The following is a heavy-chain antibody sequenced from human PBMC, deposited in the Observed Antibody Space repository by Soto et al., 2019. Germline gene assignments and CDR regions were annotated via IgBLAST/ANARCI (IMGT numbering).Heavy chain of an antibody. V-gene: IGHV3-30-3*01. Sequence: GGSLRLSCAASGFTFSSYAMHWDRQAPGKGLEWVAVISYDGSNKYYADSVKGRFTISRDNSKNTLYLQMDSLRAEDTSLYLCATDIHATWLLNSWGQGTLVTVSS. D-gene: IGHD2-2*02. CDR1: GFTFSSYA. J-gene: IGHJ5*02. CDR2: ISYDGSNK. CDR3: ATDIHATWLLNS.